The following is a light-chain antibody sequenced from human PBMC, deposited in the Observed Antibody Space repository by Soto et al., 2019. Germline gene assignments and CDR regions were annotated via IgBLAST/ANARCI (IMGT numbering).Light chain of an antibody. CDR3: LLYFGCGRRL. V-gene: IGLV7-46*01. J-gene: IGLJ3*02. CDR1: TGAVTGGHF. Sequence: QAVVTQESSLTVSPGGTVTLTCGSSTGAVTGGHFPYWFQQKPGQAPRTLIYDTTNQHSWTPARFSGSLLGGKAALTLSGAQLEDEADYYCLLYFGCGRRLFGGGTKLTVL. CDR2: DTT.